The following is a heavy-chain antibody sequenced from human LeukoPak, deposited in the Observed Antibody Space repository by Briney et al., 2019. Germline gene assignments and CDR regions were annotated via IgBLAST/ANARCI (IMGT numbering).Heavy chain of an antibody. V-gene: IGHV3-7*01. CDR1: GFTFSSYW. CDR2: IKQDGSEK. Sequence: GGSLRLSCAASGFTFSSYWMSWVRQAPGKGLEWVANIKQDGSEKYYVDPVKGRFTISRDNAKNSLYLQMNSLRAEDTAVYYCARASGDFWSGYRPYYYYGMDVWGQGTTVTVSS. CDR3: ARASGDFWSGYRPYYYYGMDV. J-gene: IGHJ6*02. D-gene: IGHD3-3*01.